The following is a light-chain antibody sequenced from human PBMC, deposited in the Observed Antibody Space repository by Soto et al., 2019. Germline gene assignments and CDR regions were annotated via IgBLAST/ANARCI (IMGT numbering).Light chain of an antibody. CDR3: QHYNSYSEA. CDR2: KAS. V-gene: IGKV1-5*03. J-gene: IGKJ1*01. CDR1: QTISSW. Sequence: DIHMTQSPSTLSGSVGDRFTITCRASQTISSWLAWYQQKPGKAPKLLIYKASTLKSGVPSRFRGSGSGTEFTLTISSLQPDDFEPYYCQHYNSYSEAFGQGTKVDIK.